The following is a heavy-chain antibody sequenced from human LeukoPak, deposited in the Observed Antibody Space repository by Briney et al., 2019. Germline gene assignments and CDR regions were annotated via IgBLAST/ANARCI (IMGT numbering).Heavy chain of an antibody. Sequence: GGSLRLSCETAGFTFSSYVMHWVRRTPGKGRVWVSRISHDGIISYADSVKGRFTISRDNAKNTLTLQMNSLRVEDTAVYFCARDWVYKIDYWGRGTLVTVSS. D-gene: IGHD5-24*01. CDR3: ARDWVYKIDY. CDR2: ISHDGII. V-gene: IGHV3-74*01. CDR1: GFTFSSYV. J-gene: IGHJ4*02.